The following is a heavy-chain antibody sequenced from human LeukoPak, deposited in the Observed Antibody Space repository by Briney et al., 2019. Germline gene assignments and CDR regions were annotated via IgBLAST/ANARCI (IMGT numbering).Heavy chain of an antibody. Sequence: ASVKVSCKASGYTFTDYYMHWVRQAPGQGLEWMGWINPNSGGTNYAQKFQGRVTMTRDTSISTAYMELSRLRSDDTAVYYCARGLSDYDFWSGFLGGWGQGTLVTVSS. J-gene: IGHJ4*02. D-gene: IGHD3-3*01. CDR1: GYTFTDYY. CDR2: INPNSGGT. V-gene: IGHV1-2*02. CDR3: ARGLSDYDFWSGFLGG.